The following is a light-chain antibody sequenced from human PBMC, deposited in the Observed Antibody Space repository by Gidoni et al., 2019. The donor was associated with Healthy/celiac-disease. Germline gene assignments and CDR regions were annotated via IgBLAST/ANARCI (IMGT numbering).Light chain of an antibody. J-gene: IGLJ2*01. V-gene: IGLV2-23*02. CDR3: CSYSGSRGVV. CDR1: SSDVGSYNL. Sequence: QPALTQPASVSGSPGQSITISCSGTSSDVGSYNLVSWYQQHPGKAHTLMIYEVSKRPSVVSKRFSGSKSGNTASLTISGLQAEDEADYYCCSYSGSRGVVFGGGTKLTVL. CDR2: EVS.